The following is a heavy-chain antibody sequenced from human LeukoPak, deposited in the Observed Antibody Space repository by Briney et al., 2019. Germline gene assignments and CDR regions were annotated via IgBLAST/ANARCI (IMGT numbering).Heavy chain of an antibody. D-gene: IGHD3-16*01. CDR1: GYIFTSNY. V-gene: IGHV1-46*01. J-gene: IGHJ4*02. CDR2: INPSGGST. Sequence: GASVKVSCKAAGYIFTSNYMHWVRQAPGQGLEWMGIINPSGGSTSYAQKFQGRVTMTRDTSTSTVYMELSSLRSEDTAVYYCARDGTDSVGGIDYWGQGTLVTVSS. CDR3: ARDGTDSVGGIDY.